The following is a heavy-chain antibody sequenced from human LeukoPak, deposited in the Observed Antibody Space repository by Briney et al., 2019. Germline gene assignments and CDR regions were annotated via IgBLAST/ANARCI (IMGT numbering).Heavy chain of an antibody. Sequence: SVKVSCKASGGTFISYAISWVRQAPGQGLEWMGRIIPILGIANYAQKFQGRVTITADKSTSTAYMELSSLRSEDTAVYYCARSYYDSSGYYPPDYGMDVWGQGTTVTVSS. CDR2: IIPILGIA. V-gene: IGHV1-69*04. J-gene: IGHJ6*02. CDR3: ARSYYDSSGYYPPDYGMDV. D-gene: IGHD3-22*01. CDR1: GGTFISYA.